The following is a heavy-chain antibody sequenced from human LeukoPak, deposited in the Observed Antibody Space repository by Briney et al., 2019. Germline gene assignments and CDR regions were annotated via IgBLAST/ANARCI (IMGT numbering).Heavy chain of an antibody. CDR2: MNPNSGNT. CDR3: ARGLYYDFWSGYSPRYYYYYMDV. D-gene: IGHD3-3*01. CDR1: GYTFTSYD. J-gene: IGHJ6*03. V-gene: IGHV1-8*01. Sequence: ASVKVSCKASGYTFTSYDINWVRQATGQGLEWMGWMNPNSGNTGYAQKFQGRVTMTRNTSISTAYMELSSLRSEDTAVYYCARGLYYDFWSGYSPRYYYYYMDVWGKETTVTVSS.